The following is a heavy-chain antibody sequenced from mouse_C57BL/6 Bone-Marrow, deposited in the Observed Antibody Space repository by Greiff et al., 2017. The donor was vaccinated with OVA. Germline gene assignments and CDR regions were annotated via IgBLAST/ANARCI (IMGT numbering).Heavy chain of an antibody. CDR1: GYTFTSYW. J-gene: IGHJ2*01. V-gene: IGHV1-52*01. CDR2: IDPSDSET. D-gene: IGHD2-3*01. CDR3: ARAGIYDGYLYYFDY. Sequence: QVQLQQPGAELVRPGSSVKLSCKASGYTFTSYWMHWVKQRPIQGLEWIGNIDPSDSETHYNQKFKGKATLTADKSSSTAYMELRSLTSEDSAVYFCARAGIYDGYLYYFDYWGQGTTLTVSS.